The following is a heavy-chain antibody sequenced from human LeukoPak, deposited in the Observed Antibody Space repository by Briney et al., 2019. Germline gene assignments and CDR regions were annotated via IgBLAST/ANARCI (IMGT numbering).Heavy chain of an antibody. CDR2: ISGSGGST. V-gene: IGHV3-23*01. J-gene: IGHJ4*02. CDR3: ATPIVDYDILTGPDY. Sequence: PGGSLRLSCAASGFTFSSYAMSWVRQAPGKGLEWVSAISGSGGSTYYADSVKGRFTISRDNSKNTLYLQMNSLRPEDTAVYYCATPIVDYDILTGPDYWGQGTLVTVSS. CDR1: GFTFSSYA. D-gene: IGHD3-9*01.